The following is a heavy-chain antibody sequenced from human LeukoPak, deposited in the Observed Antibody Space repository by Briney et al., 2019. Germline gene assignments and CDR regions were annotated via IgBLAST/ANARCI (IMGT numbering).Heavy chain of an antibody. Sequence: SETLSLTCTVSGGSISRYYWSWIRQPPGKGLQWIGYIYYSGGTNYNPSLKSRVTISVDTSKNQFSLKLSSVTAADTAVYYCASYGDHFDYWGQGTLVTVSS. V-gene: IGHV4-59*01. CDR3: ASYGDHFDY. J-gene: IGHJ4*02. D-gene: IGHD4-17*01. CDR2: IYYSGGT. CDR1: GGSISRYY.